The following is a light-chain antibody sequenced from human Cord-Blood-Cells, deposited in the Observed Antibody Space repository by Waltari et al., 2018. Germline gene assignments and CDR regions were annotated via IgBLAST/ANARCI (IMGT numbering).Light chain of an antibody. V-gene: IGLV2-14*01. CDR1: SSAVGGYNY. J-gene: IGLJ3*02. Sequence: QSALTQPASVSGSPGQSITISCTGTSSAVGGYNYVSWYQQHPGKSPNLMIYDVSKRPAGLSNPFSGSNSGNTASLTISGLQAEDEADYYCSSYTSSSTWVFGGGTTLTVL. CDR3: SSYTSSSTWV. CDR2: DVS.